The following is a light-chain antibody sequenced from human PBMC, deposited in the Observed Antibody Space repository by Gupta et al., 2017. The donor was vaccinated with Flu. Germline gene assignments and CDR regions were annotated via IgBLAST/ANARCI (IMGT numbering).Light chain of an antibody. J-gene: IGLJ2*01. CDR1: NIGSKS. CDR3: QVWDSGRDHPGV. CDR2: DDS. Sequence: SFVLPQPPPVSVAPGQTASITCGGNNIGSKSVHWYQQKPGQAPGLVVYDDSDRPSGIPERFSGSHSGNTATLTISRVEAGDEADYYCQVWDSGRDHPGVFGGGTKLTVL. V-gene: IGLV3-21*02.